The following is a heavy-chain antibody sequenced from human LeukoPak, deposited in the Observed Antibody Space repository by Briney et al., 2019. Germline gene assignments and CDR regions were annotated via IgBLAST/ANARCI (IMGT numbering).Heavy chain of an antibody. J-gene: IGHJ5*02. D-gene: IGHD2-2*01. V-gene: IGHV1-8*03. CDR1: GYTFTGYY. CDR3: ARVIVVIPGAKVWFDP. Sequence: GASVKVSCKASGYTFTGYYVHWVRQAPGQGLEWMGWVNPISGNTGYAQKFQGRLTITRNTSISTAYMDLSSLRSEDTAVYYCARVIVVIPGAKVWFDPWGQGTLVTVSS. CDR2: VNPISGNT.